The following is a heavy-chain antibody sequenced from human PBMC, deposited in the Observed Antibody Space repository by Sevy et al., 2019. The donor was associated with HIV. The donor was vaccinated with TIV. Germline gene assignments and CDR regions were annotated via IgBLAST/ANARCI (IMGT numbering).Heavy chain of an antibody. V-gene: IGHV3-30*18. Sequence: GGSLRLSCAASGFTFSNYGMHWVRQAPGKGLEWVTVISYDGSNKYYADSVKGRFTISRDNTNNTLWLQMNSLRVEDTAVYYCAKDSGGCGGDCGILEYWGQGTLVTVSS. CDR2: ISYDGSNK. CDR3: AKDSGGCGGDCGILEY. CDR1: GFTFSNYG. J-gene: IGHJ4*02. D-gene: IGHD2-21*02.